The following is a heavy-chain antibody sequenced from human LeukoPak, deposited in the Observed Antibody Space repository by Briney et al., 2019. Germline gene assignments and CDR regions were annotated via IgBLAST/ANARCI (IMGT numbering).Heavy chain of an antibody. D-gene: IGHD3-16*01. V-gene: IGHV3-66*01. J-gene: IGHJ4*02. CDR3: ARDSRTSAPDY. Sequence: GGSLRLSCAVSGFRVSNYYMDWVRQAPGKGLEWVSLIRDSGETFYADSVKGRFTISRDDSKNTVFLQMNSLRAEDTAVYYCARDSRTSAPDYWGQGTLVTVSS. CDR2: IRDSGET. CDR1: GFRVSNYY.